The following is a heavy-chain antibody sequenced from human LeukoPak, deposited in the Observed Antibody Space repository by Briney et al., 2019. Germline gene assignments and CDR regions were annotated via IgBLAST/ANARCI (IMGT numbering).Heavy chain of an antibody. CDR2: INHSGST. Sequence: KPSETLSLTCAVYGGSFSGYYWSWIRQPPGKGLEWIGEINHSGSTNYNPSLKSRVTISVDTSKNQFSLKLSSVTAVDTAVYYCARLGCSSTSCLFDYWGQGTLVTVSS. CDR1: GGSFSGYY. CDR3: ARLGCSSTSCLFDY. J-gene: IGHJ4*02. V-gene: IGHV4-34*01. D-gene: IGHD2-2*01.